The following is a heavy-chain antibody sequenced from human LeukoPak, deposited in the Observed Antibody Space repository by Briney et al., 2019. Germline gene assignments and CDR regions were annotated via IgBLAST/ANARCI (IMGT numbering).Heavy chain of an antibody. CDR2: ISGSGSST. V-gene: IGHV3-23*01. CDR1: GFTFSSYA. D-gene: IGHD3-3*01. CDR3: AKDVWSGYNDY. J-gene: IGHJ4*02. Sequence: PGGSLRLSCAASGFTFSSYAMSWVRHAPGKGLEWVSAISGSGSSTYYADSVKGRLTISTDNTKNTLYLQMNSLRAEDTAVYYCAKDVWSGYNDYWGQGTLVTVSS.